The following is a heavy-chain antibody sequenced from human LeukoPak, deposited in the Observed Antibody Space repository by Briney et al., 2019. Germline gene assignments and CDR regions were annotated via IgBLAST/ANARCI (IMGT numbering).Heavy chain of an antibody. D-gene: IGHD1-1*01. CDR1: GFTFDDYA. J-gene: IGHJ5*02. V-gene: IGHV3-43*02. CDR2: ISGDGGST. CDR3: AKDVGYNWNDNCFDP. Sequence: GGSLRLSCAASGFTFDDYAMHWVRQAPGKGLEWVSLISGDGGSTYYADSVKGRFTISRDNSKNSLYLQMNSLRTEDTASYYCAKDVGYNWNDNCFDPWGQGTLVTVSS.